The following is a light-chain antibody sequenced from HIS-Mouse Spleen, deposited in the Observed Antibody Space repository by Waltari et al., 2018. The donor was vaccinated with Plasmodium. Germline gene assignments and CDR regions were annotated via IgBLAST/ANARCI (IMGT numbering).Light chain of an antibody. V-gene: IGLV3-1*01. J-gene: IGLJ2*01. CDR1: KLGDKY. CDR3: QAGDSSTVV. Sequence: SYELTQPPSVSVSPGQTASITCSGDKLGDKYACWYQQKPGQSPLLVIYQDSKRPSGCLERLAGSNSGNAATLTISGTQAMDEADYYCQAGDSSTVVFGGGTKLTVL. CDR2: QDS.